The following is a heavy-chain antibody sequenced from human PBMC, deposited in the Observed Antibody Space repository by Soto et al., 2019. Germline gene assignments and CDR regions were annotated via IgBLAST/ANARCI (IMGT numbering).Heavy chain of an antibody. CDR3: ARFLVGAYVH. J-gene: IGHJ4*02. CDR2: IIPIFGTA. CDR1: GYTFTSYD. Sequence: ASVKVSCKASGYTFTSYDISWVRQAPGQGLEWMGGIIPIFGTANYAQKFQGRVTITADESTSTAYMELSSLRSEDTAVYYCARFLVGAYVHWGQGTLVTVSS. D-gene: IGHD1-26*01. V-gene: IGHV1-69*13.